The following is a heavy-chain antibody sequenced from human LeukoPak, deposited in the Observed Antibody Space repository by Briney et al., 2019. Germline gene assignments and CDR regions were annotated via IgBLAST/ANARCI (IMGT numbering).Heavy chain of an antibody. CDR2: IYPGDSDT. D-gene: IGHD3-22*01. CDR3: ARPSYYDSSGYSHFDY. J-gene: IGHJ4*02. Sequence: GESLKISCKGSGYSFTSYWIGWVRQMPGKGLEWMGIIYPGDSDTRYSPSFQGQVTISADKSISTAYLQWSSLKASDTAMYYCARPSYYDSSGYSHFDYWGQGTLVTVSS. V-gene: IGHV5-51*01. CDR1: GYSFTSYW.